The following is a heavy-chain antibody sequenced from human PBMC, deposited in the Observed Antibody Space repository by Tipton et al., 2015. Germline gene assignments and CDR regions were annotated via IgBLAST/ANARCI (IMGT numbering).Heavy chain of an antibody. Sequence: TLSLTCAVSGGSISSGGFSWSWIRQPPGKGLEWIGYIYRGGSTNYNPSLKSRVTMSVDRSKNQFSLKLTSATAADTAVYYCARSGYTYGMDVWGQGTTVTVSS. J-gene: IGHJ6*02. V-gene: IGHV4-30-2*01. CDR3: ARSGYTYGMDV. D-gene: IGHD5-12*01. CDR2: IYRGGST. CDR1: GGSISSGGFS.